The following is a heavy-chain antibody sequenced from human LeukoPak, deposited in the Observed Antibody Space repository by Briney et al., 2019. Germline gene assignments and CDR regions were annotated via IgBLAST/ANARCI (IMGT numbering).Heavy chain of an antibody. CDR3: ARGPAGYN. J-gene: IGHJ4*02. D-gene: IGHD1-1*01. CDR2: IYSGGST. V-gene: IGHV3-53*01. Sequence: GGSLRLSCAASGFTVSSNHMSWVRQAPGKGPEWVSVIYSGGSTDYADSVKGRFTISRDNLKNTLYLQMNSLRAEDTAVYYCARGPAGYNWGQGTLVTFSS. CDR1: GFTVSSNH.